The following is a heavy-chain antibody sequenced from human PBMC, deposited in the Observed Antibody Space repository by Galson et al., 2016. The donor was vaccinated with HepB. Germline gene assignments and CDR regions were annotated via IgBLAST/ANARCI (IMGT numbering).Heavy chain of an antibody. D-gene: IGHD2-15*01. CDR1: GGSFNAYY. CDR2: VNHSGNT. J-gene: IGHJ5*02. V-gene: IGHV4-34*01. Sequence: SETLSLTCGVHGGSFNAYYWSWIRQPPGKGLEWIGEVNHSGNTKYNPSLKSRVTISVDTSKNQFPLNLTSMTAADTAVYYCAGVVVAATNWFDPWGQGTLVTVSS. CDR3: AGVVVAATNWFDP.